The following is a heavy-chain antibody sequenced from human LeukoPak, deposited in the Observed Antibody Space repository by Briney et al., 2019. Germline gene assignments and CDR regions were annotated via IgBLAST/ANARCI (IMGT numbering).Heavy chain of an antibody. V-gene: IGHV4-59*08. CDR1: GGSVSPYY. CDR3: ARLPSGYYYYFDY. Sequence: SETLSLTCTVSGGSVSPYYWSWIRQPPGKGLEWIGHIYHSGSTSYNPSLKSRLTISVDTSKNQFSLKLTSVTAADTAVYYCARLPSGYYYYFDYWGQGTLVTVSS. D-gene: IGHD3-22*01. CDR2: IYHSGST. J-gene: IGHJ4*02.